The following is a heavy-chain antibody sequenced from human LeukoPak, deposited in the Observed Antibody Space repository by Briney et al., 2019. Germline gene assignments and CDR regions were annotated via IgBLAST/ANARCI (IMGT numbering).Heavy chain of an antibody. D-gene: IGHD2-2*01. V-gene: IGHV3-30*02. CDR1: GFTFSSHG. J-gene: IGHJ4*02. CDR3: AKDQPRAYFDS. Sequence: GGSLRLSCAASGFTFSSHGMHWVRQAPGKGLECVAFVRSDGTTKYYTDSVKGRFTISRDNSKNTMYLQMNSLRAEDTAVYYCAKDQPRAYFDSWGQGTLVTVSS. CDR2: VRSDGTTK.